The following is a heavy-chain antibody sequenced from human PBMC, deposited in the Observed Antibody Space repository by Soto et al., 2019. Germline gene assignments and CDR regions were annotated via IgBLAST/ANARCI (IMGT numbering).Heavy chain of an antibody. CDR2: ISAYNGNT. Sequence: ASVKVSSKASGYTFTSYGVSWVRQAPGQGLEWMGWISAYNGNTKYAQKLQGRVTMTTDTSTNTAYMDLRSLRSDDTAVYYCARDSPPVDYWGQGTLVTVSS. CDR1: GYTFTSYG. CDR3: ARDSPPVDY. J-gene: IGHJ4*02. V-gene: IGHV1-18*01.